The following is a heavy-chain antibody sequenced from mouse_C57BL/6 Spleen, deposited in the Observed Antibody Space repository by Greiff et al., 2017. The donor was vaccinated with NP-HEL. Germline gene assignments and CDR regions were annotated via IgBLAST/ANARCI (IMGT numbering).Heavy chain of an antibody. Sequence: EVQLQQSGPELVKPGASVKIPCKASGYTFTDYNMDWVKQSHGKSLEWIGDINPNNGGTIYNQKFKGKATLTVDKSSSTAYMELRSLTSEDTAVYYCARWDYYGSGNYYAMDYWGQGTSVTVSS. J-gene: IGHJ4*01. CDR3: ARWDYYGSGNYYAMDY. D-gene: IGHD1-1*01. CDR1: GYTFTDYN. CDR2: INPNNGGT. V-gene: IGHV1-18*01.